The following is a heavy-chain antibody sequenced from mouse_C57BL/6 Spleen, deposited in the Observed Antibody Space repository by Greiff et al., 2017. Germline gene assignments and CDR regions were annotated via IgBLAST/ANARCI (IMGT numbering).Heavy chain of an antibody. Sequence: QVQLQQSGAELVRPGTSVKVSCKASGYAFTNYLIEWVKQRPGQGLEWIGVINPGSGGTNYNEKFKGKATLTADKSSSTAYMQLSSLTSEDSAVYFGARDDGNYNYAMGDWGQGTSVTVSA. CDR2: INPGSGGT. J-gene: IGHJ4*01. D-gene: IGHD2-3*01. V-gene: IGHV1-54*01. CDR1: GYAFTNYL. CDR3: ARDDGNYNYAMGD.